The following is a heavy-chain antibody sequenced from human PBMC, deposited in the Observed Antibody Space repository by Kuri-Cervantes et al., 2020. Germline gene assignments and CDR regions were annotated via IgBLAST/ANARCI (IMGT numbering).Heavy chain of an antibody. V-gene: IGHV4-31*02. CDR2: IYYSGST. D-gene: IGHD3-22*01. Sequence: SCTVSGGSISSGGYYWSWIRQHPGKGLKWIGYIYYSGSTYYNPSLRSRVTISVDTSKNQFSLKLSSVTAADTAVYYCARASYDTRLVGNWFDPWGQGTLVTVSS. CDR1: GGSISSGGYY. CDR3: ARASYDTRLVGNWFDP. J-gene: IGHJ5*02.